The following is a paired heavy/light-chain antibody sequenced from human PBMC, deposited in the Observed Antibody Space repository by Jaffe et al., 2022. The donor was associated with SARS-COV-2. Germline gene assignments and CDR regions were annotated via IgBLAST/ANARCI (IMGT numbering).Heavy chain of an antibody. CDR1: GFTVSSNY. Sequence: EVQLVESGGGLVQTGGSLRLSCAASGFTVSSNYMSWVRQAPGKGLEWVSAIYSGGRTYYGDSVKGRFTISRDNSKNTLYLHMTSLRAEDTAVYYCAALIAAVAALDSWGQGTLVTVSS. V-gene: IGHV3-66*02. CDR2: IYSGGRT. CDR3: AALIAAVAALDS. D-gene: IGHD6-13*01. J-gene: IGHJ4*02.
Light chain of an antibody. V-gene: IGKV1-39*01. Sequence: DIQMTQSPSSLSASVGDRVTIICRASQSISNYLNWYQQMPGKAPKLLIYAASSLQSGVPSRFSGSGSGTDFTLTISSLQPEDFATYYCQQSYSTPRTFGGGTKVEIK. CDR2: AAS. CDR3: QQSYSTPRT. CDR1: QSISNY. J-gene: IGKJ4*01.